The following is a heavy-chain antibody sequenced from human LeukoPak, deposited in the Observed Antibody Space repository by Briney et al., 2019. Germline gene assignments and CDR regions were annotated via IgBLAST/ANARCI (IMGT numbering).Heavy chain of an antibody. CDR2: INHSGST. CDR3: ARAGRRLYDYVWGSYRRYYFDY. CDR1: GGSFSGYY. V-gene: IGHV4-34*01. Sequence: SETLSLTCAVYGGSFSGYYWSWIRQPPGKGLEWIGEINHSGSTNCNPSLKSRVTISVDTSKNQFSLKLSSVTAADTAVYYCARAGRRLYDYVWGSYRRYYFDYWGQGTLVTVSS. D-gene: IGHD3-16*02. J-gene: IGHJ4*02.